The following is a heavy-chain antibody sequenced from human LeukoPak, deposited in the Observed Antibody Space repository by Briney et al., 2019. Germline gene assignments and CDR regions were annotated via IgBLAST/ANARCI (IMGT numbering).Heavy chain of an antibody. CDR3: ARTTYYYDSSGYYPSGY. V-gene: IGHV1-18*01. CDR1: GYTFTSYG. Sequence: ASVKVSCKASGYTFTSYGISWVRQAPGQGLEWMGWISAYNGNTNYAQKLQGRVTMTTDTSTSTAYMELRSLRSDDTAVYYCARTTYYYDSSGYYPSGYWGQGTLVTVSS. CDR2: ISAYNGNT. J-gene: IGHJ4*02. D-gene: IGHD3-22*01.